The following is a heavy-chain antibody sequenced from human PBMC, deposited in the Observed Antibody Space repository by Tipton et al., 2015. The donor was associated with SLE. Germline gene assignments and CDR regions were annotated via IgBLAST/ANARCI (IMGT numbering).Heavy chain of an antibody. D-gene: IGHD3-16*01. CDR3: ARHDPGGKAFDI. V-gene: IGHV5-10-1*01. Sequence: QLVQSGAEVKKPGESLKISCKGSGYSFTSYWIGWVRQMPGKGLEWMGRIDPSDSSTNYSPSFQGHVTISADKSISTAYLQWSSLKASDRAMYYCARHDPGGKAFDIWGQGTMVTVSS. J-gene: IGHJ3*02. CDR2: IDPSDSST. CDR1: GYSFTSYW.